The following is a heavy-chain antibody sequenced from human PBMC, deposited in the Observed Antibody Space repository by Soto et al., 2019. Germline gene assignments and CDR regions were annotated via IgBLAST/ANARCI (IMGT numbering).Heavy chain of an antibody. CDR2: ISAYNGNT. J-gene: IGHJ6*03. CDR3: ARAEYSSSWPYYYYYYMDF. Sequence: ASVKVSCKASGYTFTSYGISWVRQAPGQGLEWMGWISAYNGNTNYAQKLQGKVTMTTDTSTSTAYMELRSLRSDDTAVYYCARAEYSSSWPYYYYYYMDFWGKGTTVTVSS. D-gene: IGHD6-13*01. CDR1: GYTFTSYG. V-gene: IGHV1-18*01.